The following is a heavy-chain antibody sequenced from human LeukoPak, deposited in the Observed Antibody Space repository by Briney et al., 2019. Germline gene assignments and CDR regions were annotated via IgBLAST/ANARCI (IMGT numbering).Heavy chain of an antibody. CDR3: ARVQGSAAGTTNFDY. J-gene: IGHJ4*02. CDR2: IKQEGSEK. V-gene: IGHV3-7*02. Sequence: GGSLRLSCAASGFTFSSYWMSWVRQAPGKGLEWVANIKQEGSEKYYVDSVKGRFTISRDNAKNSLYLQMNSLRAEDTAVYYCARVQGSAAGTTNFDYWGQGTLVTVSS. CDR1: GFTFSSYW. D-gene: IGHD6-13*01.